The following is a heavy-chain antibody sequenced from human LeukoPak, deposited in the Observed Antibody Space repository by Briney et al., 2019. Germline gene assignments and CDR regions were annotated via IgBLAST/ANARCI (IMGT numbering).Heavy chain of an antibody. D-gene: IGHD4-23*01. Sequence: TGGSLRLSCAASGVTFSSYAMHWVRQAPGKGLEWVAVISYDGSNKYYADSVKGRFTISRDNSKNTLYLQMNSLRAEDTAVYYCARGSGYGGNSGGLDYWGPGTLVPVSS. CDR3: ARGSGYGGNSGGLDY. V-gene: IGHV3-30-3*01. CDR1: GVTFSSYA. CDR2: ISYDGSNK. J-gene: IGHJ4*02.